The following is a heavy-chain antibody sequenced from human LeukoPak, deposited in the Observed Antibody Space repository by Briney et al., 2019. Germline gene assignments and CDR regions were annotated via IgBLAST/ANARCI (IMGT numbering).Heavy chain of an antibody. D-gene: IGHD2-15*01. CDR3: ARRHPNSSWGLYYYYYYMDV. CDR1: GYTFTSYD. CDR2: MNPNSGNT. J-gene: IGHJ6*03. V-gene: IGHV1-8*01. Sequence: ASVKVSCKPSGYTFTSYDINWVRQATGQGLEWMGWMNPNSGNTGYAQKFQGRVTMTRNTSISTAYMELSSLRSEDTAVYYCARRHPNSSWGLYYYYYYMDVWGKGTTVTVSS.